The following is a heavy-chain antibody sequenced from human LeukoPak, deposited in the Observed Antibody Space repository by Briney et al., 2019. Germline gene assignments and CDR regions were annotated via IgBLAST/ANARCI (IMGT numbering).Heavy chain of an antibody. J-gene: IGHJ4*02. Sequence: SETLSLTCTVSGGSISRYYWSWTRQPPGKGLEWIGYIYYSGSTNYNPSLKSRVTISLDTSKNQFSLKLSSVTAADTAVYYCASLAAGGTAYWGQGTLVTVSS. CDR1: GGSISRYY. D-gene: IGHD6-13*01. CDR2: IYYSGST. V-gene: IGHV4-59*08. CDR3: ASLAAGGTAY.